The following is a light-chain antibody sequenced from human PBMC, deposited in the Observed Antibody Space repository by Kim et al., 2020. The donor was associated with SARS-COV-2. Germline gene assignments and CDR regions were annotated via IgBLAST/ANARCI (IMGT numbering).Light chain of an antibody. CDR1: QGISSA. CDR3: QQFNDYPRT. CDR2: DAS. V-gene: IGKV1D-13*01. J-gene: IGKJ1*01. Sequence: GDRVTITCRASQGISSALAWYQQKPGKAPKLLIYDASSLKSGVPSRFSGSGSGADFALTISSLQPEDFATYYCQQFNDYPRTFGQGTKVEIK.